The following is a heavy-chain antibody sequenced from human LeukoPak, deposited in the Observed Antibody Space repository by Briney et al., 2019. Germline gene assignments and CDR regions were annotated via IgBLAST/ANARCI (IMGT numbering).Heavy chain of an antibody. V-gene: IGHV4-34*01. CDR2: INHSGST. D-gene: IGHD4-17*01. Sequence: SETLSLTCAVYGGSFSGYYWSWIRQPPGKGLEWIGEINHSGSTNYNPSLKSRVTISVDTSKNQFSLKLSSVTAAYGDYTENGFDIWGQGTMVTVSS. CDR1: GGSFSGYY. CDR3: GFDI. J-gene: IGHJ3*02.